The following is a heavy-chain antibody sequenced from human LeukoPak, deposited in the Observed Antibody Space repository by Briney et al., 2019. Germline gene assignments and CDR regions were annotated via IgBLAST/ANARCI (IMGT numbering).Heavy chain of an antibody. J-gene: IGHJ6*02. CDR2: ISYDGSNK. D-gene: IGHD2/OR15-2a*01. Sequence: GGSLRLSCAASGFTFSSYAIHWVRQAPGKGLEWVAVISYDGSNKYYADSVKGRFTISRDNSKNTLYLQMNSLRAEDTAVYYCARSIDVTYYYYGMDVWGQGTTVTVSS. CDR1: GFTFSSYA. CDR3: ARSIDVTYYYYGMDV. V-gene: IGHV3-30-3*01.